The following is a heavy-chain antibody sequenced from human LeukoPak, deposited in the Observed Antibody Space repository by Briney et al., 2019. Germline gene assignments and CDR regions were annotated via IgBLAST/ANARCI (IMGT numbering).Heavy chain of an antibody. CDR2: MNPNSGNT. CDR1: GYTFTGYY. D-gene: IGHD4-17*01. V-gene: IGHV1-8*02. J-gene: IGHJ4*02. CDR3: ARGYGGYDPSDFDY. Sequence: ASVKVSCKASGYTFTGYYMHWVRQAPGQGLEWMGWMNPNSGNTGYAQKFQGRVAMTRNTSISTAYMELSSLRSEDTAVYYCARGYGGYDPSDFDYWGQGTLVTVSS.